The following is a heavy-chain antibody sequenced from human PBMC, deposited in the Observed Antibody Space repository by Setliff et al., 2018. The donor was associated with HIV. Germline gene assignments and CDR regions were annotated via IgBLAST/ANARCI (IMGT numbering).Heavy chain of an antibody. CDR2: IIPIFGTA. D-gene: IGHD1-1*01. CDR1: DHTFSSYD. CDR3: ARDRHWNGNLLCWFDP. Sequence: SVKVSCKASDHTFSSYDVTWVRQAPGQGLEWMGGIIPIFGTANYAPRFQGRVTITADESTSTAYMELSSLRSEDTALYYCARDRHWNGNLLCWFDPWGQGTLVTVSS. V-gene: IGHV1-69*13. J-gene: IGHJ5*02.